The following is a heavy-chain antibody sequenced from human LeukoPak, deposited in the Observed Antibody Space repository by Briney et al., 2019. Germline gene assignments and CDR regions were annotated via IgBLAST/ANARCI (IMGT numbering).Heavy chain of an antibody. CDR1: GFTFSSYG. CDR2: IWYDGSNK. V-gene: IGHV3-33*01. Sequence: GGSLRLSCAASGFTFSSYGMHWVRQAPGKGLEWVAVIWYDGSNKYYADSVKGRFTISRDNSKNTLYLQMDSLRAEDAAVYYCARRIAAAKHFDYWGQGTLVTVSS. J-gene: IGHJ4*02. D-gene: IGHD6-13*01. CDR3: ARRIAAAKHFDY.